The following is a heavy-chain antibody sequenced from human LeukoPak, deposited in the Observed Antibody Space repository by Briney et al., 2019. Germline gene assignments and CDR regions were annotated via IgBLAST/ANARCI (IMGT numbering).Heavy chain of an antibody. V-gene: IGHV3-48*04. CDR3: ARGAQYSGSGSYYRGPAGRSGFDY. CDR1: GFTFSNFG. Sequence: GESLRLSCVASGFTFSNFGMNWVRRAPGEGLEWVSYISSSGSTIYYADSVKGRFTISRDNAKNSLYLQMNSLRAEDTAMYYCARGAQYSGSGSYYRGPAGRSGFDYWGQGTLVTVSS. D-gene: IGHD3-10*01. J-gene: IGHJ4*02. CDR2: ISSSGSTI.